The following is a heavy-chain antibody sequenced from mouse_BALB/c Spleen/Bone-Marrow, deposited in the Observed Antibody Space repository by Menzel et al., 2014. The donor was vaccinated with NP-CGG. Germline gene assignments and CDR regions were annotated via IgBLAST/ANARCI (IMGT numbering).Heavy chain of an antibody. Sequence: QVQLKDSGAELVRPGSSVKISCKASGYAFSSYWMNWVKQRPGQGLEWIGQIYPGDGDTNYNGKFKGKATLTADKSSSTAYMQLSSLTSEDSAVYFCARTGNLAWLAYWGQGTLVTVSA. D-gene: IGHD2-1*01. CDR2: IYPGDGDT. CDR3: ARTGNLAWLAY. CDR1: GYAFSSYW. V-gene: IGHV1-80*01. J-gene: IGHJ3*01.